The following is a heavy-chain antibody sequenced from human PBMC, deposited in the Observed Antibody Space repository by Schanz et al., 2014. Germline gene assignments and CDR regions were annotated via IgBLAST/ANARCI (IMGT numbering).Heavy chain of an antibody. CDR1: GFTFKDAW. Sequence: EVQLVESGGGLVKPGGSLRLSCAASGFTFKDAWMSWVRQAPGKGLEYVGRIKSEGEGATKEFVMNRFSISRDDSKNTLSLQMNRLQTDDTAAYYCATDHLPGLYYFDYWGQGTLVTVSS. V-gene: IGHV3-15*01. CDR2: IKSEGEGATK. CDR3: ATDHLPGLYYFDY. D-gene: IGHD3-3*02. J-gene: IGHJ4*02.